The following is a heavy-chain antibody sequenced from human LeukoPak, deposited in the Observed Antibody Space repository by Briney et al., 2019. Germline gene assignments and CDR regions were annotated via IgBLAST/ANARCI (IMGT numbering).Heavy chain of an antibody. V-gene: IGHV3-74*01. CDR1: GFTFSGYW. CDR2: HSNDGTIT. J-gene: IGHJ4*02. Sequence: GGSLRLSCAASGFTFSGYWMLWVRQAPGKGLVWVSRHSNDGTITDYADSVRGRFTISRDNAKNTLYLQMNSLRADDTAVYYCGXDYWGSVDYWXQGTLVTVSS. CDR3: GXDYWGSVDY. D-gene: IGHD7-27*01.